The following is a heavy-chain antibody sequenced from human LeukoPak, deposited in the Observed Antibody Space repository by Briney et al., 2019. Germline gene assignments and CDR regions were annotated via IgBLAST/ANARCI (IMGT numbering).Heavy chain of an antibody. V-gene: IGHV3-48*01. CDR1: GFTFSTYW. D-gene: IGHD6-19*01. CDR3: ARGAGSGRNHFDY. CDR2: ISSRSSTI. Sequence: PGGSLRLSCAASGFTFSTYWMSWVRQAPGKGLEWVSYISSRSSTIYYADSVKGRFTISRDNATNSLYLQMNSLRAEDTAVYYCARGAGSGRNHFDYWGQGTLVTVSS. J-gene: IGHJ4*02.